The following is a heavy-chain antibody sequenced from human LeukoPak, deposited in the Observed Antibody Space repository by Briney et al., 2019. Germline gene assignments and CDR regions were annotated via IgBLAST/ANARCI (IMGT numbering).Heavy chain of an antibody. J-gene: IGHJ4*02. CDR2: ITGSDGSS. Sequence: GGSLRLSCVASGFTFTNYAMSWVRQAPGKGLEWVSAITGSDGSSYYADSAKGRFTISRDNSKNTLYLQVNSLRAEDTAVYYCAKWGDYDILTGYYVPDYWGQGTLVTVSS. D-gene: IGHD3-9*01. CDR3: AKWGDYDILTGYYVPDY. CDR1: GFTFTNYA. V-gene: IGHV3-23*01.